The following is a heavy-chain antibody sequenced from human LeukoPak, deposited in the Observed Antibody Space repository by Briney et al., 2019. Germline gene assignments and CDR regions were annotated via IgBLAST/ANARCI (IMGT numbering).Heavy chain of an antibody. CDR2: ITGSGDST. Sequence: GGSLRLSCAASGFIFSSHAMSWVRQAPGKGLEWVSGITGSGDSTYYADSVMGRFTISRDNSKNTLSLQMNSLRAVDTAVYYCARDRVYSYGYRDAFDIWGQGTMVTVSS. D-gene: IGHD5-18*01. CDR1: GFIFSSHA. J-gene: IGHJ3*02. CDR3: ARDRVYSYGYRDAFDI. V-gene: IGHV3-23*01.